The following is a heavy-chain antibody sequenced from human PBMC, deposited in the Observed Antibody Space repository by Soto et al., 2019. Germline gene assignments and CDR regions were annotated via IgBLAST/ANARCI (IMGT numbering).Heavy chain of an antibody. J-gene: IGHJ6*02. D-gene: IGHD1-26*01. V-gene: IGHV5-51*01. CDR2: IYPGDSDT. CDR1: GYSFTSYW. CDR3: ARGGWELLSYYYYGMDV. Sequence: HGESLKISCKGSGYSFTSYWIGWVRQMPGKGLEWMGIIYPGDSDTRYSPSFQGQVTISADKSISTAYLQWSSLKASDTAMYYCARGGWELLSYYYYGMDVWGQGTTVTVSS.